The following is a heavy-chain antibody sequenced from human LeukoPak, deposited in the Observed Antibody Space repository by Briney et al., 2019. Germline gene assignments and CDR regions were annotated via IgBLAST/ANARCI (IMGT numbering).Heavy chain of an antibody. CDR1: GGSFSGYY. J-gene: IGHJ4*02. Sequence: SETLSLTCAVYGGSFSGYYWSWIRQPPGKGLEWIGEINHSGSTNYNPSLKSRVTISVDTSKNQFSLKLSSVTAADTAVYYCARGLRTTATYVKQFDYWGQGTLVTVSS. CDR2: INHSGST. V-gene: IGHV4-34*01. D-gene: IGHD4-17*01. CDR3: ARGLRTTATYVKQFDY.